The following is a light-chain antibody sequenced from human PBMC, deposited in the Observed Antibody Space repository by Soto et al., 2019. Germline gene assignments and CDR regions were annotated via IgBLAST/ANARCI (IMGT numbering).Light chain of an antibody. CDR3: SSYAGSILGV. V-gene: IGLV2-8*01. CDR2: EVS. J-gene: IGLJ3*02. CDR1: SSDVGGYKY. Sequence: QAALTQPPSASGSPGQSVTISCTGTSSDVGGYKYVSWYQQHPGKAPKLMIYEVSKRPSGVPDRFSGSKSGNTASLTVSGLQAEDEADYYCSSYAGSILGVFGGGTKLTVL.